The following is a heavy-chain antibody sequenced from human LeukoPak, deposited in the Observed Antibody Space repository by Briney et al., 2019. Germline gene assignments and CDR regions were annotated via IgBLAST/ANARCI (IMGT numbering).Heavy chain of an antibody. Sequence: GGSLRLSCAASGFTFSSYGMHWIRQAPGKGLEWVAVIWYDGSNKFYTDSVKGRFTISRDNSKNTLYLQMDSLRAEDTAVYYCAKGGSGLYRAYNWFDPWGQGTLVTVSS. D-gene: IGHD6-19*01. V-gene: IGHV3-33*06. CDR2: IWYDGSNK. J-gene: IGHJ5*02. CDR1: GFTFSSYG. CDR3: AKGGSGLYRAYNWFDP.